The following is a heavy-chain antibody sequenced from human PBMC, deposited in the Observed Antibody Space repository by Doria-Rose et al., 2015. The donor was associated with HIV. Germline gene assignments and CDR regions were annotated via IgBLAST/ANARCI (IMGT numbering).Heavy chain of an antibody. Sequence: RLSCAASGFTLDDYAMHWVRQAPGKGLEWVSGISWNSGIIGYADSVKGRLTISRDNAKNSLYLHLNRLRADDTAVYYCAKDSGSDQGRDGAFHIWGQGTMVTVSS. J-gene: IGHJ3*02. CDR1: GFTLDDYA. CDR3: AKDSGSDQGRDGAFHI. V-gene: IGHV3-9*01. D-gene: IGHD5-12*01. CDR2: ISWNSGII.